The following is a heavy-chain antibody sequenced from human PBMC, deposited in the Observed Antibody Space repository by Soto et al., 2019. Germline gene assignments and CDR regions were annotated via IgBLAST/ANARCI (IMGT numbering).Heavy chain of an antibody. CDR1: GGKIGGHG. CDR2: ISGSGGST. V-gene: IGHV3-23*01. D-gene: IGHD6-19*01. J-gene: IGHJ4*02. CDR3: AKSPGQWLFLYYFDY. Sequence: RDCWAAAGGKIGGHGGRRLLQTTGTGLDWVSSISGSGGSTSYADSVKGRFTISRDNSKNSLYLQMNSLRAEDTAVYYCAKSPGQWLFLYYFDYWGQGTLVTVSS.